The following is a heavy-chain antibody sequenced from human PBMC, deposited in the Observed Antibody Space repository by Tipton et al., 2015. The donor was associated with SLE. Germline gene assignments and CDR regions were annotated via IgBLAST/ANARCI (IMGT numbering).Heavy chain of an antibody. D-gene: IGHD1-26*01. V-gene: IGHV4-34*01. CDR3: ARHGGSMGGSFGY. Sequence: TLSLTCAVYGGSFSGYYWSWIRQPPGKGLEWIGSIYYSGSTYYNPSLKSRVTISVDTSKNQFSLKLSSVTAADTAVYYCARHGGSMGGSFGYWGQGTLVTVSS. CDR2: IYYSGST. J-gene: IGHJ4*02. CDR1: GGSFSGYY.